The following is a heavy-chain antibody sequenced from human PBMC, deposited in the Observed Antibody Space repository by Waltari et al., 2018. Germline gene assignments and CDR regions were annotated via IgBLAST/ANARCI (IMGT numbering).Heavy chain of an antibody. CDR3: TRDSPSWI. V-gene: IGHV3-74*01. J-gene: IGHJ3*02. CDR1: GFAFSSFW. Sequence: EGQLVESGGGLVQPGGSVKLSCAASGFAFSSFWMHWVRQVPGQGLVWVSRINSDGSDTSYADSVRGRFTVSRDNAKNMVYLQMKSLRAEDTAIYYCTRDSPSWIWGQGTMVSVSS. CDR2: INSDGSDT.